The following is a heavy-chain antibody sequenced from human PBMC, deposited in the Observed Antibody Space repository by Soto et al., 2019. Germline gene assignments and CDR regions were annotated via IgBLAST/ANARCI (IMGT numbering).Heavy chain of an antibody. J-gene: IGHJ4*02. CDR2: ISSSSTI. CDR3: ARDSSDYYDSSGPPDY. V-gene: IGHV3-48*01. D-gene: IGHD3-22*01. CDR1: GFTFSSYS. Sequence: EVQLVESGGGLVQSGGSLRLSCAASGFTFSSYSMNWVRQAPGKGLEWVSYISSSSTIYYADSVKGRFTISRDNAKNSLYLQMNSLRAEDTAVYYCARDSSDYYDSSGPPDYWGQGTLVTVSS.